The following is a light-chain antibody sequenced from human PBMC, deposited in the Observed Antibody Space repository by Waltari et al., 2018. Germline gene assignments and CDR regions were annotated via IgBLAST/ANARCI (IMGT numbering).Light chain of an antibody. V-gene: IGKV3-20*01. CDR1: QSVSSSY. Sequence: EIVFTQSPGTLSLSPGARATLSCRASQSVSSSYLAWYQQKPGQAPRLLMYGVSSRATGIPDRFSGSGSGTEFTLTISRLEPEDFAVYYCQQHVSSLTFGGGTKVEIK. CDR3: QQHVSSLT. J-gene: IGKJ4*01. CDR2: GVS.